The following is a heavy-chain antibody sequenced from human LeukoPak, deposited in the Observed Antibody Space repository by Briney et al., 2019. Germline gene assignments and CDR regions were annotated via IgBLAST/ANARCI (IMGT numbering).Heavy chain of an antibody. CDR1: GYTFTSYD. V-gene: IGHV1-8*01. D-gene: IGHD1-14*01. CDR2: MNPNSGNT. J-gene: IGHJ3*02. Sequence: GASVKVSCKASGYTFTSYDINWVRQTTGQGLEWMGWMNPNSGNTGYAQKFQGRVTMTRNTSISTAYMELSSLRSEDTAVYYCARDFQPRVDDAFDIWGQGTMVTVSS. CDR3: ARDFQPRVDDAFDI.